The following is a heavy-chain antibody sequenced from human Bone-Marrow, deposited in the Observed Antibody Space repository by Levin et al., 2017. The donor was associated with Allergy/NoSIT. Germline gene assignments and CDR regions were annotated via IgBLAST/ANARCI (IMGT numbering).Heavy chain of an antibody. D-gene: IGHD5-24*01. CDR3: ATPGDGHMDYYYGMDV. CDR1: GGTFSSYA. Sequence: GGSLRLSCKASGGTFSSYAISWVRQAPGQGLEWMGGIIPIFGTANYAQKFQGRVTITADESTSTAYMELSSLRSEDTAVYYCATPGDGHMDYYYGMDVWGQGTTVTVSS. CDR2: IIPIFGTA. J-gene: IGHJ6*02. V-gene: IGHV1-69*01.